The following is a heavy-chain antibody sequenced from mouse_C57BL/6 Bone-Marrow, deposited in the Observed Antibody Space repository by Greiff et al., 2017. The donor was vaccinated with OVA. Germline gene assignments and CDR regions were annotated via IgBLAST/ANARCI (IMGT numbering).Heavy chain of an antibody. J-gene: IGHJ4*01. CDR3: SEDSAVYYWYGNYVSYYYAMDY. CDR2: GQGLEWIG. D-gene: IGHD2-10*02. V-gene: IGHV1-87*01. Sequence: QVQLKQSGPELARPWASVKISCQAFYTFSRRVHFAIRDTNYWMQWVKQRPGQGLEWIGAIYPGNGDTSYNQKFKGKATLTTDKSSSTAYMQLSSLTSEDSAVYYWYGNYVSYYYAMDYWGQGTSVTVSS. CDR1: YTFSRRVH.